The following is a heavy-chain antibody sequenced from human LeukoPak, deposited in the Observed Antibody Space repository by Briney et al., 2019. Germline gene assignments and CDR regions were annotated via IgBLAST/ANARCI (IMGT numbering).Heavy chain of an antibody. V-gene: IGHV7-4-1*02. CDR2: INTNTGNP. CDR1: GYTFTSYA. CDR3: ARERSVWSTSLYGMDV. D-gene: IGHD2-2*01. J-gene: IGHJ6*02. Sequence: ASVKVSCKASGYTFTSYAMNWVRLAPGQGLEWMGWINTNTGNPTYAQGFTGRFVFSLDTSVSTAYLQISSLEAEDTAVYYCARERSVWSTSLYGMDVWGQGTTVTVSS.